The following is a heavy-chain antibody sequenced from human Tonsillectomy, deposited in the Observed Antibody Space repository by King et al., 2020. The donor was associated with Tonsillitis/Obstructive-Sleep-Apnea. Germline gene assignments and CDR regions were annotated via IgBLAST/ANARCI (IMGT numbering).Heavy chain of an antibody. J-gene: IGHJ4*02. CDR2: VYPTDSDT. Sequence: QLVQSGAEVKKPGESLKISCKGSGYTFATYWIAWVRQMPGKGLEWMVDVYPTDSDTRYSPSFQGQVTISADKFLSTAYLQWSSLKASDTAMYYCARHGDFDYWGQGTLVTVSS. CDR3: ARHGDFDY. D-gene: IGHD2-21*01. CDR1: GYTFATYW. V-gene: IGHV5-51*01.